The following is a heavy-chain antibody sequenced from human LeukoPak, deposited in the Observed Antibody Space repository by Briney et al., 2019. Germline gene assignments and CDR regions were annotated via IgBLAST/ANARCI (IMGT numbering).Heavy chain of an antibody. V-gene: IGHV3-72*01. CDR2: IKNKANSYGT. J-gene: IGHJ4*02. D-gene: IGHD1-26*01. CDR3: TRVRLGAATRYFDY. Sequence: GGSLRLSCAASGFFFSDHYMGWVRLAPGKGLEWVGRIKNKANSYGTDYAASVKGRFTLSRDDSKDSLYLQMNSLRSEDTALYYCTRVRLGAATRYFDYWGQGTLVTVSS. CDR1: GFFFSDHY.